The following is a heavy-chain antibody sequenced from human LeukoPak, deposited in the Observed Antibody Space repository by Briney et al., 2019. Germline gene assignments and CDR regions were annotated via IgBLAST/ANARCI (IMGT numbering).Heavy chain of an antibody. J-gene: IGHJ4*02. Sequence: GGSLRLSCAASGFTVSSNYMSWVRQAPGKGLEWVSVIYSGGSTYYADSVKGRFTISRDNSKNTLYLQMNSLRAEDTAVYYCAKEWRYFDWLSPFDYWGQGTLVTVSS. CDR2: IYSGGST. CDR3: AKEWRYFDWLSPFDY. V-gene: IGHV3-53*01. D-gene: IGHD3-9*01. CDR1: GFTVSSNY.